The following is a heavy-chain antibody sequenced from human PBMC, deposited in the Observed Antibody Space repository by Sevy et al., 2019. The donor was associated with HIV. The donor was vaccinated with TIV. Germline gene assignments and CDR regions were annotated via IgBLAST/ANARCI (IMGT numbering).Heavy chain of an antibody. J-gene: IGHJ5*02. CDR3: AKVVVPAAS. D-gene: IGHD2-2*01. Sequence: GGSLRLSCAASGFTFSSYAMHWVRQAPGKGLEWVAGVSYDGSDKYYAESVKGRFTISSDNSKNTLYLQMNGLRAEDTAVYYCAKVVVPAASWGQGTLVTVSS. CDR2: VSYDGSDK. CDR1: GFTFSSYA. V-gene: IGHV3-30*04.